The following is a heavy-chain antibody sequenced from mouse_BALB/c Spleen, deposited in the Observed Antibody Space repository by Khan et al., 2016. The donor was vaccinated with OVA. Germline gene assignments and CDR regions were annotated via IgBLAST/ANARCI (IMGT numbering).Heavy chain of an antibody. CDR2: IYPGTDNT. CDR1: GYIFTSYW. CDR3: ARKEAVYHFDH. D-gene: IGHD3-3*01. V-gene: IGHV1S132*01. Sequence: QVQLQQPGAELVRPGASVKLSCKTSGYIFTSYWIHWVKQRSGQGLEWIARIYPGTDNTYYNEKFKDKATLTADKSSSTAYMQLSSLKSEDSDVYFCARKEAVYHFDHWGQGTTLTVSS. J-gene: IGHJ2*01.